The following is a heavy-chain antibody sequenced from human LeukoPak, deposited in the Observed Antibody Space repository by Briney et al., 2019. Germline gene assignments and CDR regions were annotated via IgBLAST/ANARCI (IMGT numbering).Heavy chain of an antibody. CDR3: ARGSSNWYHFDY. Sequence: ASPKVSCKRSGYILTSYDMNWVRQGAGQGFEWRGWMNPNGGNRGFAHRFQGTLTITRNTSIGTAYMELSSLRSEDAAVYFCARGSSNWYHFDYWGQGTLVTVSS. V-gene: IGHV1-8*03. CDR1: GYILTSYD. J-gene: IGHJ4*02. CDR2: MNPNGGNR. D-gene: IGHD6-13*01.